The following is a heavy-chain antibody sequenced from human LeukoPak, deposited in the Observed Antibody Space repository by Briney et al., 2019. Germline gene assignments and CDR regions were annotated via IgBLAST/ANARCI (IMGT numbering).Heavy chain of an antibody. Sequence: GGSLRLSCAASGFTFSSYGMHWARQAPGKGLEWVAFIRYDGSNKYYADSVKGRFTISRDNSKNTLYLQMNSLRAEDTAVYYCAKDRITMVRGAEYYFYYWGQGALVTVSS. CDR2: IRYDGSNK. V-gene: IGHV3-30*02. CDR3: AKDRITMVRGAEYYFYY. CDR1: GFTFSSYG. D-gene: IGHD3-10*01. J-gene: IGHJ4*02.